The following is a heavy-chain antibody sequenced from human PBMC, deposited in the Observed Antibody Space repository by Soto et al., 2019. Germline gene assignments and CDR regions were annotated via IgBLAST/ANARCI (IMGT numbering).Heavy chain of an antibody. CDR1: GFAFSAYG. CDR2: IYYDGSNK. J-gene: IGHJ4*02. D-gene: IGHD4-17*01. V-gene: IGHV3-33*01. CDR3: ARVGGTVTSDY. Sequence: QVQLVESGGGVVQPGRSLRISCAASGFAFSAYGMHWVRQAPGKGLEWVAMIYYDGSNKYYADSVKGRFTISRDNSKNTLYLQMSSLRAEDTALYYCARVGGTVTSDYWGQGTLVTVSS.